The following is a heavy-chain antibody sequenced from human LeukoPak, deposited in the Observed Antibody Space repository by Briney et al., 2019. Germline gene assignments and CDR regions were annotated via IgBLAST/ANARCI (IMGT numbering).Heavy chain of an antibody. D-gene: IGHD2-2*01. CDR1: GYTFTSYG. J-gene: IGHJ6*02. V-gene: IGHV1-18*01. CDR3: ARDVVVPTAIVFLYYYYGMDV. CDR2: ISAYNGNT. Sequence: ASVKVSCKASGYTFTSYGISWVRQAPGQGLDWMGWISAYNGNTNYAQKLQGRVTTTTDTSTSTAYMELRSLRSDDTAVYYCARDVVVPTAIVFLYYYYGMDVWGQGTTVTVSS.